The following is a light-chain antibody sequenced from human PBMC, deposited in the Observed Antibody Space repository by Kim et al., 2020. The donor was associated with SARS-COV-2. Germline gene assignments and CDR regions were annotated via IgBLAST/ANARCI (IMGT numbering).Light chain of an antibody. Sequence: DIVMTQSPASLAVSLGERATINCKSSKSVLYSSNNKNYLAWYQQKPGQPPKLLIYWASTRESGVPDRFSGSGSGTDFTLTISSLQAEDVAVYYCQQYYSTPYTFGQGTKVDIK. CDR2: WAS. CDR3: QQYYSTPYT. J-gene: IGKJ2*01. CDR1: KSVLYSSNNKNY. V-gene: IGKV4-1*01.